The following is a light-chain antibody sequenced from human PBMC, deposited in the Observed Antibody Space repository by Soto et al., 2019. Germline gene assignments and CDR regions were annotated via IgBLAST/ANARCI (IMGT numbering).Light chain of an antibody. CDR1: SSNIGSNT. CDR2: SNT. J-gene: IGLJ2*01. Sequence: QSVLTPPPSASGTPGQRVTISCSGSSSNIGSNTVNWYQQLPGTAPKLLIYSNTQRPSGVPDRFSGSKSGTSASLAISGLQSEDEADYYCAAWDDSLNGHVVFGGGTKLTVL. CDR3: AAWDDSLNGHVV. V-gene: IGLV1-44*01.